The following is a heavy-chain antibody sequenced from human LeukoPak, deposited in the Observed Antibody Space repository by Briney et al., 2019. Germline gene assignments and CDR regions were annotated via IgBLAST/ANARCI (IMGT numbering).Heavy chain of an antibody. J-gene: IGHJ3*02. CDR3: ARDNPRQAFDI. CDR1: GCTFTNYG. D-gene: IGHD1-14*01. V-gene: IGHV1-18*01. Sequence: GASVKVSCKASGCTFTNYGISCVRQAPGQGLEWMGWISAYNGNTNYAQKLQGRVTMTTDTSTSTAYMELRSLRSDDTAVYYCARDNPRQAFDIWGQGTMVTVSS. CDR2: ISAYNGNT.